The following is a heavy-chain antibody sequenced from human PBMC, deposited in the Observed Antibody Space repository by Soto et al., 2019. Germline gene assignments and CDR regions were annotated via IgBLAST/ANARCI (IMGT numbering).Heavy chain of an antibody. Sequence: SETLSLTCAVYGGSFSCYYWSWIRQPPGKGLEWIGEINHSGSTNYNPSLKSRVTISVDTSKNQFSLKLSSVTAADTAVYYCARGPIVVVVAATYYYYYGMDVWGQGTTVTVSS. V-gene: IGHV4-34*01. CDR2: INHSGST. CDR3: ARGPIVVVVAATYYYYYGMDV. CDR1: GGSFSCYY. J-gene: IGHJ6*02. D-gene: IGHD2-15*01.